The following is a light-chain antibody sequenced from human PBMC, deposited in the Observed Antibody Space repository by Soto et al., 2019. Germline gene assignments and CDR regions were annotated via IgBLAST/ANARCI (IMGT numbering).Light chain of an antibody. Sequence: DVVMTQSPDSLAVSLGERATINCKSSQSVLYSSSNKNYLAWYQQKPGQPPKLLIYWASTRESGVPDRFSGSGSGTDFTLTIVSRQAEDVAVYYCQQYYRIPLTFGGGTKVEIK. V-gene: IGKV4-1*01. CDR2: WAS. CDR1: QSVLYSSSNKNY. CDR3: QQYYRIPLT. J-gene: IGKJ4*01.